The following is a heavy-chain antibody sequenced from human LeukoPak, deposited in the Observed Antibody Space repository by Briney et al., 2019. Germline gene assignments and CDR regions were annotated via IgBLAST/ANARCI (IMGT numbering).Heavy chain of an antibody. D-gene: IGHD6-19*01. J-gene: IGHJ4*02. CDR1: GGSISSGAYY. CDR3: ARRIPVAGLFDY. CDR2: ISYSGST. Sequence: SETLSLTCTVSGGSISSGAYYWSWIRQLPGKGLEWIGYISYSGSTYYNPSLESRVSISGDTSKNQFSLKLSSVIAADTAVCYCARRIPVAGLFDYWGQGTLVTVSS. V-gene: IGHV4-31*03.